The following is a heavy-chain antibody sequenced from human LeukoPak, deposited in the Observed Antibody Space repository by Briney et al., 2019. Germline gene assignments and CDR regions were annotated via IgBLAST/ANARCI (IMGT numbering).Heavy chain of an antibody. CDR2: IGTSGDT. CDR1: GFTFSTYD. CDR3: TRDIAGSGTAMDV. Sequence: GGSLRLSCAASGFTFSTYDMHWVRQVTGEGLERVATIGTSGDTYYAGSVKGRFTISREDGKNSLFPQMNSLRAGDTAAYYCTRDIAGSGTAMDVWGKGTTVTVSS. D-gene: IGHD2-15*01. J-gene: IGHJ6*03. V-gene: IGHV3-13*01.